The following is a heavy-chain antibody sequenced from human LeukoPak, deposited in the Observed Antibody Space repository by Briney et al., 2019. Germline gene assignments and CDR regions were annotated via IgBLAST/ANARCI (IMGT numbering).Heavy chain of an antibody. CDR2: ISGSGGST. CDR3: ASLHEYSSSCIDY. V-gene: IGHV3-23*01. D-gene: IGHD6-13*01. J-gene: IGHJ4*02. Sequence: PGGSLRLSCAASGFTFSSYAMSWVRQAPGKGLEWVSAISGSGGSTYYADSVKGRFTISRDNSKNTLYLQMNSLRAEDTAVYYCASLHEYSSSCIDYWGQGTLVTVSS. CDR1: GFTFSSYA.